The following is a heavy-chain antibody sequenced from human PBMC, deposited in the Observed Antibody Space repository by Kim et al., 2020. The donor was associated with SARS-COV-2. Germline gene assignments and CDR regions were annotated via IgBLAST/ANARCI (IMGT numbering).Heavy chain of an antibody. J-gene: IGHJ3*02. Sequence: SETLSLTCTVSGGSISSSSYYWGWIRQPPGKGLEWIGSIYYSGSTYYNPSLKSRVTISVDTSKNQFSLKLSSVTAADTAVYYCARGGSHYDILTGYFGNVYAFDIWGQGTMVTVSS. D-gene: IGHD3-9*01. V-gene: IGHV4-39*07. CDR2: IYYSGST. CDR3: ARGGSHYDILTGYFGNVYAFDI. CDR1: GGSISSSSYY.